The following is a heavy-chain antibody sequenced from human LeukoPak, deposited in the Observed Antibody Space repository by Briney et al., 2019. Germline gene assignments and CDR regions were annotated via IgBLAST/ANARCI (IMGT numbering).Heavy chain of an antibody. Sequence: GGSLRLSCAASGFAFSSYGMHWVRQAPGKGLERVAFIRYDGSNKYYADSVKGRFTISRDNSKNTLYLQMNSLRAEDTAVYYCAKVNCSSTSCRARFLDYWGQGTLVTVSS. D-gene: IGHD2-2*01. J-gene: IGHJ4*02. V-gene: IGHV3-30*02. CDR3: AKVNCSSTSCRARFLDY. CDR2: IRYDGSNK. CDR1: GFAFSSYG.